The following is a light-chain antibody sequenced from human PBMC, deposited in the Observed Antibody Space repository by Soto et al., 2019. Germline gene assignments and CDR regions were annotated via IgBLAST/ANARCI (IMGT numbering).Light chain of an antibody. CDR1: QSVSSY. J-gene: IGKJ4*01. CDR2: DAS. Sequence: EIVLTQSPATLSLSPGERATLSCRASQSVSSYLAWYQQKPGQAPRLLIYDASNRATGIPARFSGSGSGTDFTLTISSLEPEDFAAYYGQQRSNGPPTVGGGTKVEIK. CDR3: QQRSNGPPT. V-gene: IGKV3-11*01.